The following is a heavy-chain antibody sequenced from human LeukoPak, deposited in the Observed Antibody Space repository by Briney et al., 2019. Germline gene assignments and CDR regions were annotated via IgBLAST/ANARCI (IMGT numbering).Heavy chain of an antibody. V-gene: IGHV1-69*05. CDR2: IIPIFGTA. Sequence: SVKVSCKASGGTFISYAISWVRQAPGQGLEWMGGIIPIFGTANYAQKFQGRVTITTDESTSTAYMELSSLRSEDTAVYYCARGVLHDSSGYPFDYWGRGTLVTVSS. CDR1: GGTFISYA. D-gene: IGHD3-22*01. CDR3: ARGVLHDSSGYPFDY. J-gene: IGHJ4*02.